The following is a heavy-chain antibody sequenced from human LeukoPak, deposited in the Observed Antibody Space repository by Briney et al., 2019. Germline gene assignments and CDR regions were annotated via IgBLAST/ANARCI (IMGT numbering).Heavy chain of an antibody. CDR3: ASDLGDYGDYVVARGMDV. V-gene: IGHV3-11*01. CDR1: GFTFSDYY. CDR2: ISSSGSTI. Sequence: PGGSLRLSCAASGFTFSDYYMSWIRQAPGKGLEWVSYISSSGSTIYYADSVKGRFTISRDNAKNSLYLQMNSLRAEDTAVYYCASDLGDYGDYVVARGMDVWGQGTTVTVSS. J-gene: IGHJ6*02. D-gene: IGHD4-17*01.